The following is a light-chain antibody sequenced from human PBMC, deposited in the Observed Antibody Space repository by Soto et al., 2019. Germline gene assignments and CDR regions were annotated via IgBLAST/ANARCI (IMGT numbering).Light chain of an antibody. CDR3: QQYGDPPST. Sequence: EVVLTQSPGTLSLSPGERATLSCRASQIFSSDYLAWYQQKPGQAPRLLIYGASTRATHIPDRFSGSGSGKDFPPTISRLEPEATGGYLCQQYGDPPSTFGQGPKRE. J-gene: IGKJ2*01. CDR1: QIFSSDY. CDR2: GAS. V-gene: IGKV3-20*01.